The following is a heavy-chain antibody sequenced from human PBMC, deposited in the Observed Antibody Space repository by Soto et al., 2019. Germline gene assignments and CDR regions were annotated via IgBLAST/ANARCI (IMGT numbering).Heavy chain of an antibody. CDR2: INWNSGSI. CDR3: AKVPQPYTIYDFYYMDV. J-gene: IGHJ6*03. Sequence: EVQLVESGGGLVQPGRSLRLSCAASGFTFDDYALHWVRQAPGKGLEWVSSINWNSGSIGYAASVKGRFTISRDNAKNSLYLQMNSLRAEDTALYYCAKVPQPYTIYDFYYMDVWGKGTTVTVSS. D-gene: IGHD3-10*01. V-gene: IGHV3-9*01. CDR1: GFTFDDYA.